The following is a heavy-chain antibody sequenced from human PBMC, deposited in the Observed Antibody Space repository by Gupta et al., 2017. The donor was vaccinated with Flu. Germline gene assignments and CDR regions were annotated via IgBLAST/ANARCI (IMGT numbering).Heavy chain of an antibody. V-gene: IGHV3-23*01. CDR3: AKEVTIFGVGQSYYFDY. D-gene: IGHD3-3*01. Sequence: EVQLLESGGGLVQPGGSLRLSCAASGFTFSSYAMSWVRQAPGKGLEWVSAISGSGGSTYYADSVNGRFTISRDNSKNTLYLQMNSLRAEDTAVYYCAKEVTIFGVGQSYYFDYWGQGTLVTVSS. CDR1: GFTFSSYA. J-gene: IGHJ4*02. CDR2: ISGSGGST.